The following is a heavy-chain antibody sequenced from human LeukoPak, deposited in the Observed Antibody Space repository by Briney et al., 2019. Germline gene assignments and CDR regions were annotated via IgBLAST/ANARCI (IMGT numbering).Heavy chain of an antibody. Sequence: ASVKVSCKASGYTLTSYGISWVRQAPGQGLEWMGWISAYNGNTNYAQKLQGRVTMTTDTSTSTAYMELRSLRSDDTAVYYCARDLLTGYLNWFDPWGQGTLVTVSS. J-gene: IGHJ5*02. CDR1: GYTLTSYG. V-gene: IGHV1-18*01. CDR3: ARDLLTGYLNWFDP. CDR2: ISAYNGNT. D-gene: IGHD3-9*01.